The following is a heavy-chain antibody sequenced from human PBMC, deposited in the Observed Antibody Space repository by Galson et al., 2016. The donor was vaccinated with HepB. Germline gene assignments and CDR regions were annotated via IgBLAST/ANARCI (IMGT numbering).Heavy chain of an antibody. V-gene: IGHV3-23*01. Sequence: SLRLSCAASGFTFSFSVYWMSWVRQAPGKGLEWVSTLSGGGTTTYYAESVKGRFTISRDTSKNTLYLQMSSLRADDTAVYYCAKEGTGARITGGFENWGQGTLVTVSS. D-gene: IGHD1-20*01. CDR3: AKEGTGARITGGFEN. CDR2: LSGGGTTT. CDR1: GFTFSFSVYW. J-gene: IGHJ4*02.